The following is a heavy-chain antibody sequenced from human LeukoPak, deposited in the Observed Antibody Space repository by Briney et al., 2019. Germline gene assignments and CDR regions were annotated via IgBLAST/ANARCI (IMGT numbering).Heavy chain of an antibody. D-gene: IGHD1-26*01. J-gene: IGHJ4*02. CDR2: IWYDGSNK. V-gene: IGHV3-33*01. Sequence: GGSLSLSCAASGFTFSIYGTHCVRQAPGKGLEWVAVIWYDGSNKYYADSVKGRFTISRDNPKNTLYLQMNRLRAEDTAVYYCARDLRNSGSYWTGYFDYWGQGTLVTVSS. CDR1: GFTFSIYG. CDR3: ARDLRNSGSYWTGYFDY.